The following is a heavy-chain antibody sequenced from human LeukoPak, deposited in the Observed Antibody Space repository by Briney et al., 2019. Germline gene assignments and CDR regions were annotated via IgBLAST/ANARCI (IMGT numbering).Heavy chain of an antibody. D-gene: IGHD3-16*02. Sequence: GGSLRLSCAASGFTFSSYVMHWVRQAPGKGLEWVAIISYDGSNEYYADSVKGRFTISRDNAKNSLYLQLNSLGAEDTAVYYCARDYAWDSYGLVLDSWGQGALVTVSS. J-gene: IGHJ4*02. V-gene: IGHV3-30*04. CDR2: ISYDGSNE. CDR1: GFTFSSYV. CDR3: ARDYAWDSYGLVLDS.